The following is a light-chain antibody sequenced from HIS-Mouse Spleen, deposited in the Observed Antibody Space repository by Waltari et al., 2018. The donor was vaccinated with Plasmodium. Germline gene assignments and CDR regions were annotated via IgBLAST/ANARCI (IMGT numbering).Light chain of an antibody. CDR3: YSTDSSGNHRV. CDR1: ALPKKY. J-gene: IGLJ3*02. V-gene: IGLV3-10*01. CDR2: EDS. Sequence: SYELTQPPSVSVSPGQTARITCSGDALPKKYAYWDQQKSGQAPVLVIYEDSKRPSWIPERFSGSSSGTMATLTISGAQVEDEADYYCYSTDSSGNHRVFGGGTKLTVL.